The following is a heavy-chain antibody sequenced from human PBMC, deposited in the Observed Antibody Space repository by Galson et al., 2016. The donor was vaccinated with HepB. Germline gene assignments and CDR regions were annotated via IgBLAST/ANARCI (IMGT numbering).Heavy chain of an antibody. CDR3: ARDPYYYGMDL. V-gene: IGHV3-48*02. J-gene: IGHJ6*02. CDR1: GFTFSSYS. CDR2: INSDSSTL. Sequence: SLRLSCAASGFTFSSYSMNWVRQAPGKGLEWISYINSDSSTLYYTDSVKGRFTISRDNAKNSLYLQMNSLSDEDTAVYYCARDPYYYGMDLWGQGTAVTVSS.